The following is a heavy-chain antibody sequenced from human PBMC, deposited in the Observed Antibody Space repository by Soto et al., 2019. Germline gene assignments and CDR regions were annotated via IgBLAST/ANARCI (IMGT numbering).Heavy chain of an antibody. V-gene: IGHV4-39*01. CDR1: GGSISSSSYY. J-gene: IGHJ4*02. CDR2: IYYSGST. D-gene: IGHD6-13*01. CDR3: ARQVRFWEAAAGHHFDY. Sequence: SETLSLTCTVSGGSISSSSYYWGWIRQPPGKGLEWIGSIYYSGSTYYNPSLKSRVTISVDTSKNQFSLKLSSVTAADTAVYYCARQVRFWEAAAGHHFDYWGQGTLVTVSS.